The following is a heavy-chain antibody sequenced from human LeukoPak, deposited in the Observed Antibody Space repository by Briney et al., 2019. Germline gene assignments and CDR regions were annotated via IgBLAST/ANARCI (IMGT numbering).Heavy chain of an antibody. J-gene: IGHJ4*02. CDR1: GGSISSSSYY. Sequence: PSETLSLTCTVSGGSISSSSYYWGWIRQPPGEGLEWIGSIYYSGSTNYNPSLKSRVTISVDTSKNQFSLKLSSVTAADTAVYYCARRLIHSGSYYPSGYFDYWGQGTLVTVSS. V-gene: IGHV4-39*07. D-gene: IGHD1-26*01. CDR3: ARRLIHSGSYYPSGYFDY. CDR2: IYYSGST.